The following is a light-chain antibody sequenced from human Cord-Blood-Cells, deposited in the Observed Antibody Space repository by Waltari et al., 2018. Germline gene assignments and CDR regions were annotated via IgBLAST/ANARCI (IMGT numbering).Light chain of an antibody. J-gene: IGKJ2*01. CDR3: MQALQTPYT. CDR1: QSLLHSNGYNY. V-gene: IGKV2-28*01. CDR2: LGS. Sequence: IVMTKLQLSLPVTPGEPASISCRSSQSLLHSNGYNYLDWYLQKPGQSPQLLIYLGSNRASGVPDRFSGSGSGTDFTLKISRVEAEDVGVYCCMQALQTPYTFGQGTKLEIK.